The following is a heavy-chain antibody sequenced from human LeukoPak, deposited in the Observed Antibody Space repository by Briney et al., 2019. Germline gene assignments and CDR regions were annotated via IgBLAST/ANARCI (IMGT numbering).Heavy chain of an antibody. V-gene: IGHV4-61*02. D-gene: IGHD3-10*01. CDR3: ARDQTYSGSGIYTYFDS. Sequence: SETLSLTCTVSGGSISSGSYYWSWIRQPAGKGLEWIGRIYTSGSTNYNPSLKSRVTISVDTSKNQFSLKLSSVTAADTAVYYCARDQTYSGSGIYTYFDSWGQGILVTASS. CDR2: IYTSGST. CDR1: GGSISSGSYY. J-gene: IGHJ4*02.